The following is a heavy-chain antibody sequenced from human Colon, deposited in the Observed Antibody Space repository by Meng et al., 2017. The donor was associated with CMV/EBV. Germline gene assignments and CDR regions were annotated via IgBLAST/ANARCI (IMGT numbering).Heavy chain of an antibody. CDR1: EYTFTGYY. CDR3: ARDWYPGDRRGSFDY. J-gene: IGHJ4*02. V-gene: IGHV1-2*02. CDR2: INPNSGGT. Sequence: QVQLGQSGAEVKKPGASRKVSCKASEYTFTGYYMHWVRQAPGQGLEWMGWINPNSGGTNYAQRFQGRVTMTRDTSITTAYMELSRLRSDDTAVYYCARDWYPGDRRGSFDYWGQGTLVTVSS. D-gene: IGHD3-22*01.